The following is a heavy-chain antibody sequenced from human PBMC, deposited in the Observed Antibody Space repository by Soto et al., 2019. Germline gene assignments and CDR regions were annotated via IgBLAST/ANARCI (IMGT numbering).Heavy chain of an antibody. CDR3: AREYPGWSYHDY. Sequence: SLRLSCAASGFTFSSYWMSWVRQAPGKGLEWVARINQDGSEKYYVDSVKGRFTISRDNAKNSLYLQMNSLRAEDTAVYYCAREYPGWSYHDYCGQGTWVTVSS. V-gene: IGHV3-7*03. CDR2: INQDGSEK. CDR1: GFTFSSYW. J-gene: IGHJ4*02. D-gene: IGHD3-10*01.